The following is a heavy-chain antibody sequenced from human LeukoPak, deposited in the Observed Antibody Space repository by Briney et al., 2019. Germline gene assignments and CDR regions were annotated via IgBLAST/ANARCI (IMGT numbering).Heavy chain of an antibody. CDR3: ACSGREDAFDI. V-gene: IGHV3-74*01. J-gene: IGHJ3*02. D-gene: IGHD2-15*01. Sequence: GGSLRLSCAASGFTFSSYWMHWVRQAPGKGLVWVSRINSDGSSTSYADPVKGRFTISRDNSKNTLYLQMNSLRAEDTAVYYCACSGREDAFDIWGQGTMVTVSS. CDR1: GFTFSSYW. CDR2: INSDGSST.